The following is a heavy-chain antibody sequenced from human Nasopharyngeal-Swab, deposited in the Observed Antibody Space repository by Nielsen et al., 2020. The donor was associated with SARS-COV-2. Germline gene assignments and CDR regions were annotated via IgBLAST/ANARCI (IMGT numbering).Heavy chain of an antibody. CDR3: ARESMGDYFDY. Sequence: ASVKVSCKASGYTLTGYYMHWVRQAPGQGLEWMGWINPHSRDTKYAQKFQGRVTMTSDTSINTAYMELSRLRSDDTAIYYCARESMGDYFDYWGQGTLVTVSS. V-gene: IGHV1-2*02. D-gene: IGHD1-26*01. J-gene: IGHJ4*02. CDR2: INPHSRDT. CDR1: GYTLTGYY.